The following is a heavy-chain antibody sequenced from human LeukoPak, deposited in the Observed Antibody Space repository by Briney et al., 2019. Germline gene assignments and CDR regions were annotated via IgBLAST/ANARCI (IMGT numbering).Heavy chain of an antibody. CDR2: INHSGST. D-gene: IGHD3-3*01. V-gene: IGHV4-34*01. Sequence: RSSETLSLTCAVYGVSFSGYYWSWIRQPPGKGLEWIGEINHSGSTNYNPSLKSRVTISVDTSKNQFSLKLSSVTAADTAVYYCARRGRYYDFWSGYSNWFDPWGQGTLVTVSS. CDR3: ARRGRYYDFWSGYSNWFDP. CDR1: GVSFSGYY. J-gene: IGHJ5*02.